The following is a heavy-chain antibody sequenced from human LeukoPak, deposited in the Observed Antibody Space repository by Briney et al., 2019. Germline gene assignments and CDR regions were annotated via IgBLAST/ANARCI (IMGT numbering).Heavy chain of an antibody. V-gene: IGHV3-7*03. CDR2: MKQDGSEK. Sequence: GGSLRLSCAASGFSLSRYWMSWVRQAPGKGLEWVANMKQDGSEKKYVDSVKGRFTISRDNTKNSLYLQMNSLRAEDTAVYYCARVFYRCSGGSCYSDAFDIWGQGTMVTVSS. CDR1: GFSLSRYW. CDR3: ARVFYRCSGGSCYSDAFDI. J-gene: IGHJ3*02. D-gene: IGHD2-15*01.